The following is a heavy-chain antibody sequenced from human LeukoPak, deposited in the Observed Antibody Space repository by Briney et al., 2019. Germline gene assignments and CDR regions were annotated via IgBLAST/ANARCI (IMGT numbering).Heavy chain of an antibody. D-gene: IGHD2-15*01. CDR1: GFTFSRFG. J-gene: IGHJ4*02. CDR3: AQKGGTDH. Sequence: GGSLRLSCVASGFTFSRFGMNWVRQAPGKGLEWISHISSTSGDVYYADSVKGRFTISRDNAKNSLYLQMSSLRNEDTAIYYCAQKGGTDHWGQGTQVTVSS. CDR2: ISSTSGDV. V-gene: IGHV3-48*02.